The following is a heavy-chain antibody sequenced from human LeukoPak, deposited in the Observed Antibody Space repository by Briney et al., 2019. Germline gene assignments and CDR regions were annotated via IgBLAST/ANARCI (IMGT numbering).Heavy chain of an antibody. J-gene: IGHJ6*02. CDR2: IDPSDSYT. CDR1: GYSFTSYW. CDR3: ARPGYSYGYIDYYYGMDV. Sequence: GESLKISCKGSGYSFTSYWISWVRQMPGKGLEWMGRIDPSDSYTNYSPSFQGYVTISADKSISTAYLQWSSLKASDTAMYYCARPGYSYGYIDYYYGMDVWGQGTTVTVSS. V-gene: IGHV5-10-1*01. D-gene: IGHD5-18*01.